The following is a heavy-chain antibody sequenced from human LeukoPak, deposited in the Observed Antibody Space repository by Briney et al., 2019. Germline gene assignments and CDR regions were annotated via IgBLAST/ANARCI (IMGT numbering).Heavy chain of an antibody. D-gene: IGHD3-22*01. CDR3: ARLFADNYYDSSGYGGNWFDP. CDR2: IYYTGRT. V-gene: IGHV4-38-2*02. J-gene: IGHJ5*02. CDR1: GYSIGSGYY. Sequence: PSETLSLTCTVSGYSIGSGYYCGWIRQPPGKGLEWIGSIYYTGRTYYNPSLKSRVTISEDVSKNQFSLTLSSVTAADTAVYYCARLFADNYYDSSGYGGNWFDPWGQGTLVTVSS.